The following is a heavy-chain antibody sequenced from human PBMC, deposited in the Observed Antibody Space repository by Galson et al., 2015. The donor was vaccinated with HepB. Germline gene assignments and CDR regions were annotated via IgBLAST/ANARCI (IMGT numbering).Heavy chain of an antibody. J-gene: IGHJ6*02. Sequence: SVKVSCKASGYTFTSYGISWVRQAPGQGLEWMGWISEHNGNTNYAQKLQGRMTMTTDTSTSTAFMELRSLRSDDTAVYYCARVYGESDYVWGNYRYYYHGLDVWGQGTTVTVSS. CDR1: GYTFTSYG. V-gene: IGHV1-18*04. CDR3: ARVYGESDYVWGNYRYYYHGLDV. D-gene: IGHD3-16*02. CDR2: ISEHNGNT.